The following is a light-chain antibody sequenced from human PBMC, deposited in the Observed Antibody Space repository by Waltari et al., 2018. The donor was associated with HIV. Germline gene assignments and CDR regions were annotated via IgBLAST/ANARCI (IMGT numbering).Light chain of an antibody. CDR3: QVWDNSDQYV. CDR1: NSGSKR. J-gene: IGLJ1*01. Sequence: SYVLTQPPSVSVAAGQEACITWGGNNSGSKRVHWYQQKPGQAPILVTYDDRHRPSGIPERFSGSNSGSTATLTISRAEAGDEADYYCQVWDNSDQYVFGSGTKVNVL. V-gene: IGLV3-21*02. CDR2: DDR.